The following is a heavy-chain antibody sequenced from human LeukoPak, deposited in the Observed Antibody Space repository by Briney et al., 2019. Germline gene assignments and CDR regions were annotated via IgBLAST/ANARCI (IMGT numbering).Heavy chain of an antibody. V-gene: IGHV1-18*01. CDR3: AWSIAAAGWVGRFDP. J-gene: IGHJ5*02. CDR1: GYTFTSYG. Sequence: GASVKVSCKASGYTFTSYGISWVRQAPGQGLEWMRWISAYNGNTNYAQKLQGRVTMTTDTSTSTAYMELRSLRSDDTAVYYCAWSIAAAGWVGRFDPWGQGTLVTVSS. CDR2: ISAYNGNT. D-gene: IGHD6-13*01.